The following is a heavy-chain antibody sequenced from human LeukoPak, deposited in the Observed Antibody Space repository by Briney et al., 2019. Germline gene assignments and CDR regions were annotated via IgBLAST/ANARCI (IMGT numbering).Heavy chain of an antibody. CDR1: GGSISSYY. D-gene: IGHD6-13*01. CDR2: IYYSGST. Sequence: SETLSLTCTVSGGSISSYYWSWIRQPPGKGLEWIGYIYYSGSTNYNPSLKSRVTISVDTSKNQFSLKLSSVTAADTAAYYCARSPSIAAAGTIWYFDLWGRGTLVTVSS. CDR3: ARSPSIAAAGTIWYFDL. V-gene: IGHV4-59*01. J-gene: IGHJ2*01.